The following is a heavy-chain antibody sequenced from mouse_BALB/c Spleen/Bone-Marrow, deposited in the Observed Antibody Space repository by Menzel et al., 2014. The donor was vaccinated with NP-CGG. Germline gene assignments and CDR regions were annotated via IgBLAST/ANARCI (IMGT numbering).Heavy chain of an antibody. Sequence: VHVKQSGAELVKLGASVKLSCTASGFNIKDTYMHWVKQRPEQGLEWIGRIDPANGNTKYDPKFQGKATITADTSSNTAYLQLSSLTSEDTAVYYCARYYYGSSLFDYWGQGTTLTVSS. D-gene: IGHD1-1*01. CDR1: GFNIKDTY. V-gene: IGHV14-3*02. J-gene: IGHJ2*01. CDR3: ARYYYGSSLFDY. CDR2: IDPANGNT.